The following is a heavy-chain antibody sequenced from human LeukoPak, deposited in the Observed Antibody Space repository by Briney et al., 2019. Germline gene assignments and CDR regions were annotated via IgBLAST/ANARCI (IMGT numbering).Heavy chain of an antibody. CDR3: APFSAVTHYYFDY. CDR2: ISPDSGYI. V-gene: IGHV3-21*01. D-gene: IGHD6-13*01. Sequence: GGSLRLSCAASGFTFGSHSLMWVRQAPGKGLEWVSSISPDSGYIYYADSVKGRFTISRDNAENSLFLQMNSLGAEDTAVYYCAPFSAVTHYYFDYWGQGTLVTVSS. CDR1: GFTFGSHS. J-gene: IGHJ4*01.